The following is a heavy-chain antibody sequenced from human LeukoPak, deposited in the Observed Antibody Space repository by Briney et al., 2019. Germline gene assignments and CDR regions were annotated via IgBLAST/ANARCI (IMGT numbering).Heavy chain of an antibody. CDR3: ATYRQVLLPFES. V-gene: IGHV1-2*02. Sequence: ASVKVSCKASGYTFTGYDMHWVRQAPGQGLEGMGWINPNSGGTNYAQKFQGRVTMTRDTSISTAYMELSRLRSDDTAIYYCATYRQVLLPFESWGQGTLVTVSS. CDR1: GYTFTGYD. D-gene: IGHD2-8*02. CDR2: INPNSGGT. J-gene: IGHJ4*02.